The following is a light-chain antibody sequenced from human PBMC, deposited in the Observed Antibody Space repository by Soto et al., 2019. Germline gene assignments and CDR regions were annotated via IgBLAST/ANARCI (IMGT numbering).Light chain of an antibody. V-gene: IGKV1-9*01. CDR1: QSISSL. Sequence: DIELTQSPSSLSASVGDRVTLSCRASQSISSLLNWYQQRPGRAPVLLISGASTLQSGVPSRGRGRGAGTDCTRTISCLQSEDVDTDYCPQYYRFPWTFGQGTKVDIK. CDR3: PQYYRFPWT. J-gene: IGKJ1*01. CDR2: GAS.